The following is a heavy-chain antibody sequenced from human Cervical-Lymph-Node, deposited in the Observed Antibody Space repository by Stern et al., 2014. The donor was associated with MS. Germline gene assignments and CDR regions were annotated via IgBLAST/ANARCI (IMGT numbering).Heavy chain of an antibody. Sequence: QVQLLQPGAEVKNPGSSVTVSCRASGGTFSAYAIRWVRQAPGQGFEWMGGIIPILGTPKYAQKFQGRVIIPADTSTSTVYMELSSLTSEDTAVYYCARDSRHTENGGSYAFDKWGQGAMVTVSS. CDR3: ARDSRHTENGGSYAFDK. CDR1: GGTFSAYA. CDR2: IIPILGTP. D-gene: IGHD2-15*01. J-gene: IGHJ3*02. V-gene: IGHV1-69*06.